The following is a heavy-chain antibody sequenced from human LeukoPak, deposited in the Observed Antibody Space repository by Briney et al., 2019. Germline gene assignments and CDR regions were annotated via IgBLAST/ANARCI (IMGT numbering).Heavy chain of an antibody. V-gene: IGHV4-59*08. D-gene: IGHD3-10*01. J-gene: IGHJ3*02. Sequence: SETLSLTCTVSGDSISSYYWSWIRQPPGKGLEWIGYIYYIGSTNYNPSLKSRVTISLDTSKNQFSLKLSSVTAADTAVYYCARGGGDYYGSGSYYRGLDAFDIWGQGTMVTVSS. CDR2: IYYIGST. CDR1: GDSISSYY. CDR3: ARGGGDYYGSGSYYRGLDAFDI.